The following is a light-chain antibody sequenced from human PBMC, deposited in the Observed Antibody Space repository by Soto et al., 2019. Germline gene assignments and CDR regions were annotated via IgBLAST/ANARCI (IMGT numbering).Light chain of an antibody. CDR1: NIGSKS. CDR3: QVWDSSSDHYV. V-gene: IGLV3-21*02. Sequence: SSELTHPPSVSVAPGRTATITCGGKNIGSKSVNRYHQKPGQAPVLVVYDDDDRPSGIPERISGSNSGNTATLTISRVEAGDEADYSCQVWDSSSDHYVLGTGTTVTVL. CDR2: DDD. J-gene: IGLJ1*01.